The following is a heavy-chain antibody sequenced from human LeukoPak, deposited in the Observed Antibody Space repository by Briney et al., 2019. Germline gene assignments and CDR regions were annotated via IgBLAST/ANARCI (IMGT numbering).Heavy chain of an antibody. V-gene: IGHV4-4*02. Sequence: SETLSLTCAVSGGSISSSNWWSWVRQPPGKGLEWIGEIYHSGSTNYNPSLKSRVTISVDKSKNQLSLKLSSVTAADTAVYYCARVGIGDYYDSSGYYDAFDIWGQGTMVTVSS. CDR2: IYHSGST. CDR1: GGSISSSNW. J-gene: IGHJ3*02. D-gene: IGHD3-22*01. CDR3: ARVGIGDYYDSSGYYDAFDI.